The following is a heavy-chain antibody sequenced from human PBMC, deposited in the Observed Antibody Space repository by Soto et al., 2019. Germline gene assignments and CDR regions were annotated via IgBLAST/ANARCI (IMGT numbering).Heavy chain of an antibody. J-gene: IGHJ6*02. CDR1: GFTFSSYD. Sequence: EVQLVESGGGLVQPGGSLRLSCATSGFTFSSYDMNWVRQAPGKGLEWISRINNRSSRIYYADSVRGRFTISRDNAKNSLYLQINSLTAADTAVYYCVRDNGAMDVCGRGTTVTVSS. CDR2: INNRSSRI. D-gene: IGHD3-10*01. CDR3: VRDNGAMDV. V-gene: IGHV3-48*03.